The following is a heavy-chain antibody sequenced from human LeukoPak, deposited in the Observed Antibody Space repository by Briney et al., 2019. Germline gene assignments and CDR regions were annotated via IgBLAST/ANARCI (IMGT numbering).Heavy chain of an antibody. CDR2: INPNSGGT. Sequence: ASVTVSFTASGYTFTVYYMHWVRQAPGQGLEWMGWINPNSGGTNYAQKFQGRVTMTRDTSISTAYMELSRLRSDDTTVYYCARLQVATTSFHDYWGQGTLVTVSS. V-gene: IGHV1-2*02. J-gene: IGHJ4*02. CDR3: ARLQVATTSFHDY. CDR1: GYTFTVYY. D-gene: IGHD5-12*01.